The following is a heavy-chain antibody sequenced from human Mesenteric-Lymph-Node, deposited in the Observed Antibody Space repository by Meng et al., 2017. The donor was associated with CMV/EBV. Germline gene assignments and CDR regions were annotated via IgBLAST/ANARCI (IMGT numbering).Heavy chain of an antibody. J-gene: IGHJ4*02. Sequence: GESLKISCAASGFTFSSYGMHWVRQAPGKGLEWVTFIRYDGSNAYYADSVKGRFTLSRDNSKNTLYLQMNSLRPEDTAMYYCAKSSTYSVASGFDNWGQGTLVTVSS. CDR1: GFTFSSYG. D-gene: IGHD5/OR15-5a*01. CDR3: AKSSTYSVASGFDN. CDR2: IRYDGSNA. V-gene: IGHV3-30*02.